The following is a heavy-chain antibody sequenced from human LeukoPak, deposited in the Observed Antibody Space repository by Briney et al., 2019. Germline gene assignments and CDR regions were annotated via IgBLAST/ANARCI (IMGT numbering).Heavy chain of an antibody. CDR2: IKSKTGGGTT. Sequence: GGSLRLSCAASGFTLSDHYVDWVRQAPGKGLEWVGRIKSKTGGGTTDYAAPVKGRFTISRDDSKNTLYLQMNSLKNEDTAVYYCTTDHDGHWFDSWGQGTLLTVSS. J-gene: IGHJ5*01. CDR1: GFTLSDHY. CDR3: TTDHDGHWFDS. V-gene: IGHV3-15*01.